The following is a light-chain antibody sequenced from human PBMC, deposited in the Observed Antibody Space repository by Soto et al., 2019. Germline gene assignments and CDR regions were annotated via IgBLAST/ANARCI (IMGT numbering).Light chain of an antibody. V-gene: IGLV2-14*01. J-gene: IGLJ1*01. Sequence: QSALTQPASVSGSPGQSITISCTGTNSDVGGYNYVSWYQQHPGKAPELMIYEVSHRPSGVSNRFSGSKSGNTASLTISGRQAEDEADYYCSEYTTISNLYVLGSRTKVTXL. CDR1: NSDVGGYNY. CDR3: SEYTTISNLYV. CDR2: EVS.